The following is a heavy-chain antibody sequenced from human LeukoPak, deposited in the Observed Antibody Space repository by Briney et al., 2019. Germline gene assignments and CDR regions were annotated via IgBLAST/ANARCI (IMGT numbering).Heavy chain of an antibody. CDR3: ARGRGGYNWDY. Sequence: SETLSLTCTVSGGSISNPNDYWGWIRQPPGKGLGWVGSIYYDGRTFYSPSLQSRVTISEDTSKNQFSLKLSSVTAADTAIYYCARGRGGYNWDYWGQGTLVTVSS. CDR2: IYYDGRT. V-gene: IGHV4-39*07. J-gene: IGHJ4*02. CDR1: GGSISNPNDY. D-gene: IGHD5-24*01.